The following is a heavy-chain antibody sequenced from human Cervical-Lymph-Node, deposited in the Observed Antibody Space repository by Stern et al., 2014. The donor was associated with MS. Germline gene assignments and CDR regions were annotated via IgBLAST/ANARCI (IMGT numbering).Heavy chain of an antibody. J-gene: IGHJ6*02. D-gene: IGHD6-13*01. Sequence: QVQLVESGAEVKKPGASVKVSCKASGYTFTNFDINWVRQTAGHGLEYVGWMNPDNGDTGYAQKFQDRVTMTRNIALSTAYLEVKSLTYEDAGVYFCANGSRWDAMDVWGQGTAVTVSS. CDR1: GYTFTNFD. V-gene: IGHV1-8*01. CDR3: ANGSRWDAMDV. CDR2: MNPDNGDT.